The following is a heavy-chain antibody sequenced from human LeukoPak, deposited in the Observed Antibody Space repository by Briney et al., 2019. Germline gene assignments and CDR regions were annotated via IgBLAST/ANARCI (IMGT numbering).Heavy chain of an antibody. Sequence: PGGSLRLSCAASGFTFSSYSMNWVRQAPGKGLEWIGEIYHSGSTNYNPSLKSRVTISVDKSKNQFSLKLSSVTAADTAVYYCARIPPLEDTVATNGAFDIWGQGTMVTVSS. D-gene: IGHD5-12*01. J-gene: IGHJ3*02. CDR1: GFTFSSYSM. CDR3: ARIPPLEDTVATNGAFDI. CDR2: IYHSGST. V-gene: IGHV4-4*02.